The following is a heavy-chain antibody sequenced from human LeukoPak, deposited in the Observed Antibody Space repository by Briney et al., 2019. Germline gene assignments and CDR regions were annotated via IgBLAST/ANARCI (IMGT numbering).Heavy chain of an antibody. V-gene: IGHV1-18*01. CDR2: ISAYNGNT. J-gene: IGHJ5*02. CDR3: ASLGYCSSTSCTRGIWFDP. CDR1: GYTFTSYG. D-gene: IGHD2-2*01. Sequence: ASVNVSCKASGYTFTSYGISWVRQAPGQGLEWMGWISAYNGNTNYAQKLQGRVTMTTDTSTSTAYMELRSLRSDDTAVYYCASLGYCSSTSCTRGIWFDPWGQGTLVTVSS.